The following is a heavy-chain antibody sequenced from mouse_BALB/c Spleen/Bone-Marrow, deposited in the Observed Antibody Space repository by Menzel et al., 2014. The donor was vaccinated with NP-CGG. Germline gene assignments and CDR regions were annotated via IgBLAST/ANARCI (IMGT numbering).Heavy chain of an antibody. J-gene: IGHJ3*01. CDR1: GFNAKDTY. Sequence: EVQLQQSGAELVKPGASVKLSCTASGFNAKDTYMHWVKQRPEQGLEWIGRIDPANGNTKYDPKFQGKATITADTSSNTAYLQLSSLTSEDTAVYYCARRGDGYYAWFAYWGQGTLVTVSA. D-gene: IGHD2-3*01. CDR2: IDPANGNT. V-gene: IGHV14-3*02. CDR3: ARRGDGYYAWFAY.